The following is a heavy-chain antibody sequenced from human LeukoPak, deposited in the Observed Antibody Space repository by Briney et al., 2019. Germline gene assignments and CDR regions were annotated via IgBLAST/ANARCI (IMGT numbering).Heavy chain of an antibody. CDR1: GYTFTGYY. Sequence: RAASVKLSCKASGYTFTGYYMHWVRQAPGQGLEWMGWINPNSGGTNYAQKFQGRVTMTRDTSISTAYMELSRLRSDDTAVYYCASMIVVVNDAFDIWGQGTMVTVSS. D-gene: IGHD3-22*01. CDR2: INPNSGGT. J-gene: IGHJ3*02. CDR3: ASMIVVVNDAFDI. V-gene: IGHV1-2*02.